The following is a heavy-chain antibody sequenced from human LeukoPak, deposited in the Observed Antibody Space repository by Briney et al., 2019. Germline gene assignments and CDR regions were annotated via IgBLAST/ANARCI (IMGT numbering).Heavy chain of an antibody. V-gene: IGHV1-46*01. CDR2: INPSGGST. Sequence: WASVKVSCKASGYTFTSYYMHWVRQAPGQGLEWMGIINPSGGSTSYAQKFQGRVTMTRDTSTSTVYMELSSLRSEDTAVYYCARGGTRVLEWLLVDYWGQGTLVTVSS. CDR3: ARGGTRVLEWLLVDY. J-gene: IGHJ4*02. CDR1: GYTFTSYY. D-gene: IGHD3-3*01.